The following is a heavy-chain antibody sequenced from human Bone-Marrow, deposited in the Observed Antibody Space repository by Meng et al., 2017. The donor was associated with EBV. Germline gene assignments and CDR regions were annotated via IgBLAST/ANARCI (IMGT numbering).Heavy chain of an antibody. J-gene: IGHJ4*02. CDR1: GGTVNSDA. CDR2: LIPMLGAP. CDR3: ASESGRGYTPDY. V-gene: IGHV1-69*06. D-gene: IGHD3-10*01. Sequence: GLVVQAGAEVKKPGSLMKVSCKTSGGTVNSDAIRWVRQAPGQGLEWMGGLIPMLGAPNLAQKFQDRVTIIADKSTSTHYMELSSLRSDDTAVYYCASESGRGYTPDYWGRGTLVTVSS.